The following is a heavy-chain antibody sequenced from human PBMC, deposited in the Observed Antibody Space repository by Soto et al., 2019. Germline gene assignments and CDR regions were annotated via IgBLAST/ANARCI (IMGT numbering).Heavy chain of an antibody. V-gene: IGHV1-69*12. J-gene: IGHJ5*02. CDR3: ARDRGPSSGYYPYWFDP. Sequence: QVQLVQSGAEVKKPGSSVKVSCKASGGTFSSYAISWVRQAPGQGLEWMGEIIPIFGTANYAQKFQGRVKITADEPTSTAYTELSSLRSEDTAVYYCARDRGPSSGYYPYWFDPWGQGTLVTVSS. CDR1: GGTFSSYA. D-gene: IGHD3-22*01. CDR2: IIPIFGTA.